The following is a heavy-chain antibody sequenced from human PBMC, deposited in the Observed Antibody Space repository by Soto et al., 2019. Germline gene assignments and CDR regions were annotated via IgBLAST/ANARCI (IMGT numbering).Heavy chain of an antibody. Sequence: ASVKVSCKASGGTFSSYAISWVRQAPGQGLEWMGGIIPIFGTANSEQKFQGRGTSTADESTSTAYMELSSLRSEDTAVYYCARDIVGSYSRAGYYYYYGMDVWGQGTTVTVSS. CDR1: GGTFSSYA. V-gene: IGHV1-69*13. CDR3: ARDIVGSYSRAGYYYYYGMDV. J-gene: IGHJ6*02. D-gene: IGHD1-26*01. CDR2: IIPIFGTA.